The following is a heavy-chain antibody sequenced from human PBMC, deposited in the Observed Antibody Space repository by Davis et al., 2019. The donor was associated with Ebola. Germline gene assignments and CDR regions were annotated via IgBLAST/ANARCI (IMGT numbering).Heavy chain of an antibody. Sequence: GESLKISCKGSGYSFTNYWTGWVRQMPGKGLEWMGIIYAGDSDTRYSPSFQGQVTIAADKSINTAYLQWSSLKASDTAVYYCARDPRYGLGYSYMDVWGTGTTVTVSS. CDR2: IYAGDSDT. J-gene: IGHJ6*03. V-gene: IGHV5-51*06. CDR3: ARDPRYGLGYSYMDV. D-gene: IGHD5-18*01. CDR1: GYSFTNYW.